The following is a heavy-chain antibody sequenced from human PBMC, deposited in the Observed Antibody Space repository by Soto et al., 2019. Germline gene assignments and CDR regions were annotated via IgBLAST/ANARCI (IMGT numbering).Heavy chain of an antibody. J-gene: IGHJ3*02. Sequence: GGSLRLSCAASGFTFDDYAMHWVRQAPGKGLEWVSGISGNSGSIGYADSVKGRFTISRDNAKNSLYLQMNSLRAEDTALYYCAKDRFYGSGSYDAFDIWGQGTMVTVSS. D-gene: IGHD3-10*01. V-gene: IGHV3-9*01. CDR3: AKDRFYGSGSYDAFDI. CDR2: ISGNSGSI. CDR1: GFTFDDYA.